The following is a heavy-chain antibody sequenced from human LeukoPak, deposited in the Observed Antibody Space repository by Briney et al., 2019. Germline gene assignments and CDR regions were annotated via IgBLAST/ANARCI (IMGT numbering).Heavy chain of an antibody. CDR2: IAYDGSRA. D-gene: IGHD1-14*01. CDR1: GFTFGGYG. V-gene: IGHV3-33*01. CDR3: TRYNNDHFDY. J-gene: IGHJ4*02. Sequence: GGSLRLSCAGSGFTFGGYGMHWFRQTPGKGLEWVAAIAYDGSRAFYADSVKGRFTISRDNSKNTMSVQMDDLRAEDTAVYYCTRYNNDHFDYWGQGTLVTVSS.